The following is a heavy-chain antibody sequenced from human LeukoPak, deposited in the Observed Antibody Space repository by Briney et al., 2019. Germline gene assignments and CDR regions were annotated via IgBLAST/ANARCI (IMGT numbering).Heavy chain of an antibody. CDR1: GFTFSSYW. J-gene: IGHJ4*02. Sequence: PGGSLRLSCAASGFTFSSYWMSWVRQAPGKGLEWVANIKQDGSEKYYVDSVKGRFTISRDSAKNSLYLQMNSLRAEDTAVYYCARPHKPDYGGNSWDYWGQGTLVTVSS. CDR3: ARPHKPDYGGNSWDY. V-gene: IGHV3-7*01. D-gene: IGHD4-23*01. CDR2: IKQDGSEK.